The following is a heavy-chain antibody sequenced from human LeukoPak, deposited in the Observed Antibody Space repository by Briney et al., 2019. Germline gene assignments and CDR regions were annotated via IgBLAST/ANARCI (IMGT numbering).Heavy chain of an antibody. J-gene: IGHJ4*02. V-gene: IGHV3-21*05. CDR3: ARDYRFAFDN. Sequence: GGSLRLSCAASGFIFSDYSMNWVRQAPGKGLEWISYVGIDSGSTKYADSVKGRFTISGDNAKKSLYLQMNSLRVEDTAVYYCARDYRFAFDNWGQGTLVTVSS. CDR2: VGIDSGST. CDR1: GFIFSDYS.